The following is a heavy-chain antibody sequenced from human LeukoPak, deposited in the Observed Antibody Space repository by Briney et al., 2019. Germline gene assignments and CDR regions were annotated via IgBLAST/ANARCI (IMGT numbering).Heavy chain of an antibody. CDR3: AKDTIDYYDNSGYYRG. CDR2: VSGSGSST. D-gene: IGHD3-22*01. CDR1: GFTFSSYA. Sequence: GGSLRLSCAASGFTFSSYAMSWVRQAPGKGLEWGSGVSGSGSSTYYADSVKGRFTVSRDNSKDTLYLQMNSLRAEDTAVYYCAKDTIDYYDNSGYYRGWGQGTLVTVSS. J-gene: IGHJ4*02. V-gene: IGHV3-23*01.